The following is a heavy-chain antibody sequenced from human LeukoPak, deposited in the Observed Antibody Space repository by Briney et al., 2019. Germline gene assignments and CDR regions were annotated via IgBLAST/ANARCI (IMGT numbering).Heavy chain of an antibody. Sequence: PGGSLRLSCAASGFTFSSYGMHWVRQAPGKGLEWVAVIWYDGSNKYYADSVKGRFTISRDNSKNTLYLQMNSLRAEDTVVYYCARDGSYYYDSSWFDYWGQGTLVTVSS. CDR1: GFTFSSYG. CDR2: IWYDGSNK. J-gene: IGHJ4*02. V-gene: IGHV3-33*01. CDR3: ARDGSYYYDSSWFDY. D-gene: IGHD3-22*01.